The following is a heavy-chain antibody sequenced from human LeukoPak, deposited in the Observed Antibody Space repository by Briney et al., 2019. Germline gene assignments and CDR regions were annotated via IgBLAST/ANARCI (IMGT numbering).Heavy chain of an antibody. V-gene: IGHV4-34*01. CDR1: GGSFTGYY. CDR3: ARRTTLASDI. J-gene: IGHJ3*02. CDR2: VNHSGRT. Sequence: SETLSLTCAVYGGSFTGYYWTWIRQPPGKGLEWIGEVNHSGRTNYNPSLKSRVTMSVDTSKNQFSLNLTSVTAADTAVYYCARRTTLASDIWGQGTMVAVSS. D-gene: IGHD1-1*01.